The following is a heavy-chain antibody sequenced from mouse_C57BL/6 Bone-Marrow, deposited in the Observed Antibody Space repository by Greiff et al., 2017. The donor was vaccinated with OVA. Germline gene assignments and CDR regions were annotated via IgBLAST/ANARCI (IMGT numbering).Heavy chain of an antibody. CDR2: IYPRSGNT. Sequence: QLKESGAELARPEASVKLSCKASGYTFTSYGISWVKQRTGQGLEWIGEIYPRSGNTYYNEKFKGKATLTADKSSSTAYMELRSLTSEDSAVYFCARERDYGNYDAMDYWGQGTSVTVSS. CDR3: ARERDYGNYDAMDY. V-gene: IGHV1-81*01. CDR1: GYTFTSYG. D-gene: IGHD2-1*01. J-gene: IGHJ4*01.